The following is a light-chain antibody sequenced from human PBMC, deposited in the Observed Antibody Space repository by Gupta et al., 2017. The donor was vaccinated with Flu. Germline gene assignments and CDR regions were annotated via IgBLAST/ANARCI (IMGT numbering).Light chain of an antibody. CDR1: QSLLHSNGYNY. J-gene: IGKJ3*01. CDR3: MQALQTPFT. Sequence: ISCRSSQSLLHSNGYNYLDWYLQKPGQSPQLLIYLGSNRASGVPDRFSGSGSGTDFTLKISRVEAEDVGVYYCMQALQTPFTFGPGTKVDIK. V-gene: IGKV2-28*01. CDR2: LGS.